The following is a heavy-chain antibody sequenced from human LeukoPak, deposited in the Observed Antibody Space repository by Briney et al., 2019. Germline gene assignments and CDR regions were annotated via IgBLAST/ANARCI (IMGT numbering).Heavy chain of an antibody. CDR2: IYTSGST. V-gene: IGHV4-4*07. J-gene: IGHJ4*02. Sequence: SETLSLTCTVSGGSISSYYWSWIRQPAGKGLEWVGRIYTSGSTNYNPSLKSRVTMSVDTSKNQFSLKLSSVTAADTAVYYCARYAYSSSYRYYFDYWGQGTLVTVSS. D-gene: IGHD6-13*01. CDR3: ARYAYSSSYRYYFDY. CDR1: GGSISSYY.